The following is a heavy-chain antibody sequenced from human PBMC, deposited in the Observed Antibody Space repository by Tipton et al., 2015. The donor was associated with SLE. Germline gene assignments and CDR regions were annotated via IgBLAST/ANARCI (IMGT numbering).Heavy chain of an antibody. CDR2: INHSGST. D-gene: IGHD3-10*01. J-gene: IGHJ4*02. CDR3: ASREIGYYGSGREY. V-gene: IGHV4-34*01. Sequence: TLSLACAVYGWSFSGYYWSWIRQPPGKGLEWIGEINHSGSTNYNPSLKSRVTIAVDTSKNQFSLRLTSVTAADTAVYYCASREIGYYGSGREYWGQGTLVTVSS. CDR1: GWSFSGYY.